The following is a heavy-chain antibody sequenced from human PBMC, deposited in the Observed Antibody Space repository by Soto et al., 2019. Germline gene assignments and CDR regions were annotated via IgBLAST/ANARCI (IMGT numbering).Heavy chain of an antibody. CDR3: ATLYDFWSGYYPNPDY. D-gene: IGHD3-3*01. Sequence: QVQLVESGGGLVKPGGSLRLSCAASGFTFSDYYMSWIRQAPGKGLEWVSYISSSGSTIYYVDSVKGRFTISRDNAKNSLYLQMNSLRAEDTAVYYCATLYDFWSGYYPNPDYWGQGTLVTVSS. CDR1: GFTFSDYY. CDR2: ISSSGSTI. J-gene: IGHJ4*02. V-gene: IGHV3-11*01.